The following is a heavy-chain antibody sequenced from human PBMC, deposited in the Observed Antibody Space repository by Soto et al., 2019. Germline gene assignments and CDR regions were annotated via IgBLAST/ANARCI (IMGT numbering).Heavy chain of an antibody. J-gene: IGHJ4*02. CDR3: ARGGDYYGSGSYYNHDY. CDR1: GFTFSSYA. Sequence: QVQLVESGGGVVQPGRSLRLSCAASGFTFSSYAMHWVRQAPGKGLEWVAVISYDGSNKYYADSVKGRFTISRDNSKNTLYLQMNSLRAEDTAVYYRARGGDYYGSGSYYNHDYWGQGTLVTVSS. D-gene: IGHD3-10*01. CDR2: ISYDGSNK. V-gene: IGHV3-30-3*01.